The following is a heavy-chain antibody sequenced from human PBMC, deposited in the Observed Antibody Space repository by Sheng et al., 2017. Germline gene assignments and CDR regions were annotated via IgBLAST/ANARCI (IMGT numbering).Heavy chain of an antibody. CDR1: GFTFSSYW. CDR2: IKEEGSEK. CDR3: ARDRRCSGGSCSNYYYYVDV. Sequence: EVQLVESGGGLVQPGGSLRLSCAASGFTFSSYWLSWVRQAPGKGLEWVANIKEEGSEKNYVDSVKGRFTISRDNAKNSLYLQMNSLRAEDTAVYFCARDRRCSGGSCSNYYYYVDVWGKGATVTVSS. J-gene: IGHJ6*03. V-gene: IGHV3-7*01. D-gene: IGHD2-15*01.